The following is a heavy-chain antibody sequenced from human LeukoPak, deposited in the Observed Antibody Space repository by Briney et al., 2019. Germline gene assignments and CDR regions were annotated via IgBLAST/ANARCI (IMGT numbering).Heavy chain of an antibody. D-gene: IGHD3-22*01. J-gene: IGHJ3*02. CDR3: ARHRRVYYYDSSGYYPDAFDI. V-gene: IGHV1-2*04. CDR1: GYTFTGYY. CDR2: INPNSGGT. Sequence: ASVKVSCKASGYTFTGYYMHWVRQAPGQGLEWMGWINPNSGGTNYAQKFQGWVTMTRDTSISTAYMELSRLRSDDTAVYYCARHRRVYYYDSSGYYPDAFDIWGQGTMVTVSS.